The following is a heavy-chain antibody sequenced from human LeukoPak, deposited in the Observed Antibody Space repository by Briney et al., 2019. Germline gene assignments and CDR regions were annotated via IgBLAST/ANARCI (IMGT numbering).Heavy chain of an antibody. CDR2: IYTSGST. CDR1: GGSISSYY. D-gene: IGHD3-10*01. Sequence: SETLSLTCTVSGGSISSYYWSWIRQPAGKGLEWIGRIYTSGSTNYNPSLKSRVTISVDTSKNQFSLRLSSVTAADTAVYYCSRDRNYYDSGSYWYAFDIWGQGTMVTVSS. J-gene: IGHJ3*02. V-gene: IGHV4-4*07. CDR3: SRDRNYYDSGSYWYAFDI.